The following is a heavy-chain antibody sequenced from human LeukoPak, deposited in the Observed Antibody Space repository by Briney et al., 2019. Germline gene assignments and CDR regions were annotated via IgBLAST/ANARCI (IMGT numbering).Heavy chain of an antibody. J-gene: IGHJ4*02. CDR3: ATVPYGNGVRRHADY. CDR1: GYTLTELS. V-gene: IGHV1-24*01. CDR2: FDPEDGET. D-gene: IGHD2-8*01. Sequence: ASVKVSCKVSGYTLTELSMHWVRQAPGKGLEWMGGFDPEDGETIYAQKFQGRVTMTEDTSTDTAYMELSSLRSEDTAVYYCATVPYGNGVRRHADYWGQGTLVTVSS.